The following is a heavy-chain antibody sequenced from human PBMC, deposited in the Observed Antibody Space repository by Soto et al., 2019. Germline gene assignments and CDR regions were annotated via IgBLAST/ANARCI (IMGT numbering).Heavy chain of an antibody. CDR3: AKPSLRITMVRGVTRYGMDV. CDR1: GFTFSSYA. D-gene: IGHD3-10*01. CDR2: ISGSGGST. Sequence: VQLLESGGGLVQPGGSLRLSCAASGFTFSSYAMSWVRQAPGKGLEWVSAISGSGGSTYYADSVKGRFTISRDNSKNTLYLQMNSLRAEDTAVYYCAKPSLRITMVRGVTRYGMDVWGQGTTVTVSS. V-gene: IGHV3-23*01. J-gene: IGHJ6*02.